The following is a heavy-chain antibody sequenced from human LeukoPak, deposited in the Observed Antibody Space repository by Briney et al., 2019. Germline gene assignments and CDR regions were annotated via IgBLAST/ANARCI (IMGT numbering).Heavy chain of an antibody. J-gene: IGHJ4*02. D-gene: IGHD1-7*01. Sequence: PGGSLRLSCAASGFTFSSSAMNWVRQAPGKGLEWVSSISSSSSYIYYADSVKGRFTISRDNAKNSLHLQMNSLRAEDTAVYYCARDGQTGTTVYWGQGTLVTASS. CDR1: GFTFSSSA. CDR3: ARDGQTGTTVY. CDR2: ISSSSSYI. V-gene: IGHV3-21*01.